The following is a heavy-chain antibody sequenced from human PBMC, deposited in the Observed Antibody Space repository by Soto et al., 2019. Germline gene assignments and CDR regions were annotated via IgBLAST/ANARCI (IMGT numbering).Heavy chain of an antibody. D-gene: IGHD3-3*01. Sequence: QVQLVQSGAEVKKPGSSVKVSCKASVGTFSSYAISWVRQAPGQGLEWMGGIIPIFGTANYAQKFQGRVTITADESTSTAYMELSSLRSKDTAVYYCARDRDSITIFGVVIYYGMDVWGQGTTVTVSS. CDR1: VGTFSSYA. CDR3: ARDRDSITIFGVVIYYGMDV. V-gene: IGHV1-69*01. J-gene: IGHJ6*02. CDR2: IIPIFGTA.